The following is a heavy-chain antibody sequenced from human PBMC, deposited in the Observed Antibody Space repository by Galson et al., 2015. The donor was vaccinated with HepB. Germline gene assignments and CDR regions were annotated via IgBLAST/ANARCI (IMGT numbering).Heavy chain of an antibody. D-gene: IGHD5-18*01. CDR3: ARYSYGLQDFDH. Sequence: SLRLSCAASGFTFSDYYMSWIRQAPGKGLEWVSYISNSDTNIQYADSVKGRFTISRDNAKNSLYLQMNSLRAEDTAVYYCARYSYGLQDFDHWGRGTLATVSS. CDR1: GFTFSDYY. CDR2: ISNSDTNI. V-gene: IGHV3-11*01. J-gene: IGHJ4*02.